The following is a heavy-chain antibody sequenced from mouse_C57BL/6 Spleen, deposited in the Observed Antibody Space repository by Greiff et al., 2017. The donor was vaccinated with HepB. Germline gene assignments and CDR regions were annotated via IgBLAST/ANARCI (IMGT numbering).Heavy chain of an antibody. J-gene: IGHJ3*01. D-gene: IGHD2-3*01. V-gene: IGHV1-15*01. CDR2: IDPETGGT. CDR1: GYTFTDYE. Sequence: QVQLKESGAELVRPGASVTLSCKASGYTFTDYEMHWVKQTPVHGLEWIGAIDPETGGTAYNQKFKGKAILTADKSSSTAYMELRSLTSEDSAVYYCTRGYDGFAYWGQGTLVTVSA. CDR3: TRGYDGFAY.